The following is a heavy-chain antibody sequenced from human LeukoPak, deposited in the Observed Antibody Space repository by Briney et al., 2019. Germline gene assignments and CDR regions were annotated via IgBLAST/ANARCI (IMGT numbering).Heavy chain of an antibody. V-gene: IGHV3-53*01. CDR3: ARERGRYSSGWDYYFDY. D-gene: IGHD6-19*01. CDR1: GFTVSSNY. Sequence: PGGSLRLSCAASGFTVSSNYMSWVRQAPGKGLEWVSVIYSGGSTYYADSVKGRFPISRDNSKNTLYLQMNSLRAEDTAVYYCARERGRYSSGWDYYFDYWGQGTLVTVSS. J-gene: IGHJ4*02. CDR2: IYSGGST.